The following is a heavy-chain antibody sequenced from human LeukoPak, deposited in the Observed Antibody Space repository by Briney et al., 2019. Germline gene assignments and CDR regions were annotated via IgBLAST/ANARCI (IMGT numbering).Heavy chain of an antibody. CDR2: ISYDGSNK. J-gene: IGHJ4*02. D-gene: IGHD6-19*01. V-gene: IGHV3-30-3*01. CDR1: GFTFSSYA. CDR3: ARAEQWLVPLDY. Sequence: GRSLRLSCAASGFTFSSYAMHWVRQAPGKGLEWVAVISYDGSNKYYADSVKGRFTISRDNSKNTLYLQMNSLRAEDTAVYYCARAEQWLVPLDYWGQGTLVTVSS.